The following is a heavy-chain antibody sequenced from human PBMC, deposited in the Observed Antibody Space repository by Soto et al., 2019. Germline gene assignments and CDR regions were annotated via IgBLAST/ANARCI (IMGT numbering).Heavy chain of an antibody. V-gene: IGHV4-39*01. CDR3: ARPSFGGVTPFVY. CDR1: GGSISSSDFH. CDR2: IYYSGTT. Sequence: LSLTFTVSGGSISSSDFHWGWIRQPPGKGLEWIGSIYYSGTTYYNPSLKSRVTISVDTSKNQFSLKLSSVTAADTAVYYCARPSFGGVTPFVYWGQGTLVTVS. D-gene: IGHD3-16*01. J-gene: IGHJ4*02.